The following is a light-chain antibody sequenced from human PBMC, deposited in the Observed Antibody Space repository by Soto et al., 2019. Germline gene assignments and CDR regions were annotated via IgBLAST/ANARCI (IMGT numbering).Light chain of an antibody. CDR2: GAS. V-gene: IGKV3-20*01. CDR3: QQYGSAPPRT. Sequence: EIELSQSPGTLSLSPGERATLSCRASQSVSSSYLAWYQQKPGQAPRLLIYGASTRATGIPDRFSGSGSGTDFTLTISSLEPEDFAVYYCQQYGSAPPRTFGQGTRLEIK. J-gene: IGKJ5*01. CDR1: QSVSSSY.